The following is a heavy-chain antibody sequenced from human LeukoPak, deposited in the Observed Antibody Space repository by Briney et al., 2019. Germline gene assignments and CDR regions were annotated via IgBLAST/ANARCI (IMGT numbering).Heavy chain of an antibody. D-gene: IGHD3-16*02. CDR3: AKSKVWGTYRYTFDS. CDR1: GFTFSTYA. CDR2: IGGSGGST. Sequence: GGSLRLSCAASGFTFSTYAMTWVRQAPGKGLDWVSTIGGSGGSTYYADSVKGRFTMSRDNSKNTLYLQINSLRAEDTAIYYCAKSKVWGTYRYTFDSWGQGTLVTVSA. V-gene: IGHV3-23*01. J-gene: IGHJ4*02.